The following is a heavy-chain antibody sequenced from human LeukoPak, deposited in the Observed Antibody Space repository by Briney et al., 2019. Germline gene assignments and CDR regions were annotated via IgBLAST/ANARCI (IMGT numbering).Heavy chain of an antibody. CDR1: GFTFNIYA. CDR2: VSSDGTNK. Sequence: GRSLRLSCAASGFTFNIYAMHWVRQSPGKGLEWVAVVSSDGTNKYYADPVKGRFTISRDNSRNTLSLQMNSLRPEDTAVYYSARVGDYVDGMDVWGRGTTVTVSS. CDR3: ARVGDYVDGMDV. D-gene: IGHD4-17*01. J-gene: IGHJ6*02. V-gene: IGHV3-30-3*01.